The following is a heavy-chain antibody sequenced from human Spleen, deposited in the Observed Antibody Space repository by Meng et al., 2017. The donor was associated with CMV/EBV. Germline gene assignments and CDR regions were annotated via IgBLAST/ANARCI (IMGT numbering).Heavy chain of an antibody. CDR2: TYYRSKWYN. CDR1: GDSVSNTGAA. D-gene: IGHD2/OR15-2a*01. Sequence: QVQLLQAGAGLPKPSQTLSLTCAISGDSVSNTGAAWNWVRQSPSRGLEWLGRTYYRSKWYNEYAESVKSRITINPDTSKNQFSLQLKSVTPEDTAVYYCARDPEYSYSILDTWGQGTLVTVSS. V-gene: IGHV6-1*01. CDR3: ARDPEYSYSILDT. J-gene: IGHJ5*02.